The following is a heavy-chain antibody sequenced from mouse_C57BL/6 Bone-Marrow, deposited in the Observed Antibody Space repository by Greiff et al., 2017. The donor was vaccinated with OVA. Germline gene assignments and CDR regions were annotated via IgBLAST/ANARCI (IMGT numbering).Heavy chain of an antibody. CDR1: GYTFTSYW. Sequence: QVQLQQPGAELVKPGASVKLSCKASGYTFTSYWMHWVKQRPGQGLEWIGMIHPNSGSTNYNEKFKSKATLTVAKSSSTAYMQLSSLTSEDAAVYYCARIEGYFDYWGQGTTLTVSS. J-gene: IGHJ2*01. CDR2: IHPNSGST. CDR3: ARIEGYFDY. V-gene: IGHV1-64*01.